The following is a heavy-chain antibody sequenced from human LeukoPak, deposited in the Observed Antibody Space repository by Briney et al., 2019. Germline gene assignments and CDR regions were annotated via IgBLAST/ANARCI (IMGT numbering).Heavy chain of an antibody. D-gene: IGHD6-6*01. Sequence: SVKLSCKASGYTFTSYYMHWVRQGPGQGLEWMGIINPSGGSTSYAQKFQGRVTMNRDTSTNTVYMELSSLRSEDTAVFYCVRGASSIAALNPFWYFDLWGRGTLDPVSS. CDR3: VRGASSIAALNPFWYFDL. V-gene: IGHV1-46*01. CDR1: GYTFTSYY. CDR2: INPSGGST. J-gene: IGHJ2*01.